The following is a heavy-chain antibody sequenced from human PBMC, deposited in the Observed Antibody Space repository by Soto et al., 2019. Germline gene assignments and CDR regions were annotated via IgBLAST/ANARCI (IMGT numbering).Heavy chain of an antibody. CDR1: GGPFSSYA. V-gene: IGHV1-69*13. CDR2: IIPIFGTA. CDR3: ARDLFSGWYFPAPGEYYYYGMDV. D-gene: IGHD6-19*01. J-gene: IGHJ6*02. Sequence: GSSVKVSCKASGGPFSSYAISWVRQAPGQGLEWMGGIIPIFGTANYAQKFQGRVTITADESTSTAYMERSSLRSEDTAVYYCARDLFSGWYFPAPGEYYYYGMDVWGQGTTVTVSS.